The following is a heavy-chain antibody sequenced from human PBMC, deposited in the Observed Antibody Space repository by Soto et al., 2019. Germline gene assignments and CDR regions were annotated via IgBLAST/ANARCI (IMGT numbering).Heavy chain of an antibody. CDR1: GGSISSSGYY. J-gene: IGHJ4*02. V-gene: IGHV4-39*01. Sequence: QLQLQESGPGLVKPSETLSLTCTVSGGSISSSGYYWGWIRQPPGKGLEWIGNIYYSGSTNYNPSLKSRVTISVDTSTNQFSLNVSSVTAADTAVYYCARRSYYGSGSIFDYWGQGTLVTVSS. D-gene: IGHD3-10*01. CDR3: ARRSYYGSGSIFDY. CDR2: IYYSGST.